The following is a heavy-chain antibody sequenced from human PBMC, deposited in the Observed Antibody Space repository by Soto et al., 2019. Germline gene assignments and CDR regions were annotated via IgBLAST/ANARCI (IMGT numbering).Heavy chain of an antibody. CDR2: IIPIFGTA. CDR1: GGTFSSYA. D-gene: IGHD1-26*01. Sequence: SVKVSCKASGGTFSSYAISWVLQSPLRGLEWMGGIIPIFGTANYAQKFQGRVTITADESTSTAYMELSSLRSEDTAVYYCASLLMQRSGSYRPIDYWGQGTLVTVSS. V-gene: IGHV1-69*13. J-gene: IGHJ4*02. CDR3: ASLLMQRSGSYRPIDY.